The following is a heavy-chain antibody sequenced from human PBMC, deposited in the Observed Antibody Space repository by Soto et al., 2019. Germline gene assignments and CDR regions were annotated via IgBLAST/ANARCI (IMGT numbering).Heavy chain of an antibody. CDR3: ARQRTSVVTQAYFDS. CDR1: GDSINNRSYY. Sequence: SETLSLTCTVTGDSINNRSYYWGWIRQPPGKGLEWLGSIYYSGSTYNNPSLKSRVSMSVDTSKNQFSLKLRSVTAADTALYYCARQRTSVVTQAYFDSWGQGSLVTVSS. CDR2: IYYSGST. V-gene: IGHV4-39*01. J-gene: IGHJ4*02. D-gene: IGHD2-21*02.